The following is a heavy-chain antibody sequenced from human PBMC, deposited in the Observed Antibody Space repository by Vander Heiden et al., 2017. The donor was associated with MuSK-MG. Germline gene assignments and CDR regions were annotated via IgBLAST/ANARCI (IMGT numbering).Heavy chain of an antibody. Sequence: QVQLVQSGAEVKKPGSSVKVSCKASGGTFSSYAISWVRQAPGQGLEWMGGIIPILGIANYAQKFQGRVTITADESTSTAYMELSSLRSEDTAVYYCARGSGSYTGPYYYYMDVWGKGTTVTVSS. D-gene: IGHD3-10*01. J-gene: IGHJ6*03. V-gene: IGHV1-69*04. CDR3: ARGSGSYTGPYYYYMDV. CDR2: IIPILGIA. CDR1: GGTFSSYA.